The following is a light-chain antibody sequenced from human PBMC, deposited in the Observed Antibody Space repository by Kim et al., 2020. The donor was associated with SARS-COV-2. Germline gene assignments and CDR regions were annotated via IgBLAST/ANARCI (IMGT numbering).Light chain of an antibody. CDR3: QQYKDWLWT. CDR2: VSS. V-gene: IGKV3-15*01. J-gene: IGKJ1*01. Sequence: EIVMTQSPATLSVSPGERATLSCRASQSTSTNLAWYQHKPGQAPRLLMSVSSTRATGIPARFSGSGSGTEFTLTISSLQSEDFALYYFQQYKDWLWTFGAGTKGDIK. CDR1: QSTSTN.